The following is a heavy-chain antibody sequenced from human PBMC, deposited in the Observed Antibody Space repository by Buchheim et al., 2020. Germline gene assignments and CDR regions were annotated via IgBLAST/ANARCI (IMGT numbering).Heavy chain of an antibody. CDR3: AKGEKRITIFFRDSFDY. V-gene: IGHV3-23*01. J-gene: IGHJ4*02. D-gene: IGHD3-3*01. Sequence: EVQLLESGGGLVQPGGSLRLSCAASGFTFSSYAMSWVRQAPGKGLEWVSAISGSGGSTYYADSVKGRFTLSRDNSKNTLYLQMNSLRAEDTAVYYCAKGEKRITIFFRDSFDYWGQGTL. CDR2: ISGSGGST. CDR1: GFTFSSYA.